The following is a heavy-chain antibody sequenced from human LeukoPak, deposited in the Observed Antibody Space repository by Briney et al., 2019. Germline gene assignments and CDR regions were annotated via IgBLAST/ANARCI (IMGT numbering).Heavy chain of an antibody. Sequence: PSETLSLTCAVYGGSFSGYYWSWIRQPPGKGLEWIGEINHSGSTNYNPSLKSRVTISVDTSKNHFSLKLRYVSAADTAVYYCARAFWGDYDCWSGRRGRYMDVWGKGTTVTVSS. J-gene: IGHJ6*03. D-gene: IGHD3-3*01. CDR1: GGSFSGYY. CDR2: INHSGST. CDR3: ARAFWGDYDCWSGRRGRYMDV. V-gene: IGHV4-34*01.